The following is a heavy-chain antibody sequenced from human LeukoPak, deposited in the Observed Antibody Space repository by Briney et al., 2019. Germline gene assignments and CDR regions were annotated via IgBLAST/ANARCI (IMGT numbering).Heavy chain of an antibody. CDR3: ARDQGITIFGVNQLHFDY. J-gene: IGHJ4*02. D-gene: IGHD3-3*01. CDR1: GYTFTSYG. V-gene: IGHV1-18*01. Sequence: ASVKVSCKASGYTFTSYGISWVRQAPGQGLEWMGWISAYNGNTNYAQKLQGRVTMTTDTSTSTAYMELRSLRSDHTAVYYCARDQGITIFGVNQLHFDYWGQGTLVTVSS. CDR2: ISAYNGNT.